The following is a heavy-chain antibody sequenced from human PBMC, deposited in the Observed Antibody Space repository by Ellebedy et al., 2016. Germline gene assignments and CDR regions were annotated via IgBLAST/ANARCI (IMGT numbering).Heavy chain of an antibody. CDR2: IKQDGSEK. J-gene: IGHJ6*02. V-gene: IGHV3-7*01. CDR1: GFTFSSYW. Sequence: GESLKISCAASGFTFSSYWMSWVRQAPGKGLEWVANIKQDGSEKYYVDSVKGRFTISRDNAKNSLYLQMNSLRAEDTAVYYCARVTDSSSWYGGQYYYYGMDVWGQGTTVTVSS. D-gene: IGHD6-13*01. CDR3: ARVTDSSSWYGGQYYYYGMDV.